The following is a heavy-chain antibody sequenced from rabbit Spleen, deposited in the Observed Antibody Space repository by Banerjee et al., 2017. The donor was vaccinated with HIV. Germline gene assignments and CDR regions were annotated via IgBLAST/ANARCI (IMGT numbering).Heavy chain of an antibody. V-gene: IGHV1S40*01. D-gene: IGHD2-1*01. J-gene: IGHJ4*01. CDR3: ARSTDVSGADYLDL. Sequence: QSLEESGGGLVQPEGSLTLTCTASGFSFSSNYYMCWVRQAPGKGLEWIACIYAGSSGNTYYASWAKGRFTISKASSTTVTLQMTSLTAADTATYFCARSTDVSGADYLDLWGPGTLVTVS. CDR2: IYAGSSGNT. CDR1: GFSFSSNYY.